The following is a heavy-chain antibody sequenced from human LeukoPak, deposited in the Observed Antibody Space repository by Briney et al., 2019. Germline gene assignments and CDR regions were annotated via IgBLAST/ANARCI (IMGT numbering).Heavy chain of an antibody. J-gene: IGHJ5*02. D-gene: IGHD3-22*01. V-gene: IGHV1-69*04. CDR2: IIPILGIA. Sequence: GSSVKVSCKASGGTFSSYAISWVRQAPGQGLEWMGRIIPILGIANYAQKFQGRVTITADKSTSTAYVELSSLRSEDTAVYYCARDTPYYYDSSGYPPYNWFDPWGQGTLVTVSS. CDR3: ARDTPYYYDSSGYPPYNWFDP. CDR1: GGTFSSYA.